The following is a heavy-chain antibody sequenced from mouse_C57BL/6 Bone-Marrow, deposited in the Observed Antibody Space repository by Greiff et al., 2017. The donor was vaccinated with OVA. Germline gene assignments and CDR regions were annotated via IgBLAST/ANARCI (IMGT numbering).Heavy chain of an antibody. Sequence: QVQLKESGAELAKPGASVKLSCKASGYTFTSYWMHWVNQRPGQGLEWIGYINPSSGYTKYNQKFKDKATLTADKSSSTVYMQLSSLTYEDSAVSYYARRGLPFFDYWGQGTTLTVSS. J-gene: IGHJ2*01. CDR2: INPSSGYT. CDR1: GYTFTSYW. V-gene: IGHV1-7*01. CDR3: ARRGLPFFDY.